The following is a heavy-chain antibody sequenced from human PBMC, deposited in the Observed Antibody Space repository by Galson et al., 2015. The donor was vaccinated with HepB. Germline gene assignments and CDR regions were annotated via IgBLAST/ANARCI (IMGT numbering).Heavy chain of an antibody. V-gene: IGHV3-33*01. CDR1: GFTFSSYG. J-gene: IGHJ3*02. Sequence: LRLSCAASGFTFSSYGMHWVRQAPGKGLEWVAVIWYDGSNKYYADSVKGRFTISRDNSKNTLYLQMNSLRAEDTAVYYCARDYGHYYDSSASDAFDIWGQGTMVTVSS. CDR3: ARDYGHYYDSSASDAFDI. CDR2: IWYDGSNK. D-gene: IGHD3-22*01.